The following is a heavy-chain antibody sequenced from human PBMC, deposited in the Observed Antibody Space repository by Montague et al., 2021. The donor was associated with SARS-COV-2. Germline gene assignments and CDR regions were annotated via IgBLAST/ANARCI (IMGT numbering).Heavy chain of an antibody. V-gene: IGHV3-7*01. D-gene: IGHD6-19*01. Sequence: SLRLSCAASGFSFYTYWMNWVRQAPGKGLEWVANINQDGSEKYYADSVKGRFTISRDNAQNSLYLQLNSLRAEDTAVYYCAKDYSSGSYSYFYGMDVWGQGTTVAVSS. CDR3: AKDYSSGSYSYFYGMDV. J-gene: IGHJ6*02. CDR1: GFSFYTYW. CDR2: INQDGSEK.